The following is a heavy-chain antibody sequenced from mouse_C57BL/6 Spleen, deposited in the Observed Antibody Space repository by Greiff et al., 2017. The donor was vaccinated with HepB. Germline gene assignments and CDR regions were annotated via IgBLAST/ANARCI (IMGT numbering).Heavy chain of an antibody. CDR2: INYDGSST. J-gene: IGHJ4*01. V-gene: IGHV5-16*01. CDR1: GFTFSDYY. Sequence: DVHLVESEGGLVQPGSSMKLSCTASGFTFSDYYMAWVRQVPEKGLEWVANINYDGSSTYYLDSLKSRFIISRDNAKNILYLQMSSLKSEDTATYYCAREYGGDYAMDYWGQGTSVTVSS. D-gene: IGHD1-1*01. CDR3: AREYGGDYAMDY.